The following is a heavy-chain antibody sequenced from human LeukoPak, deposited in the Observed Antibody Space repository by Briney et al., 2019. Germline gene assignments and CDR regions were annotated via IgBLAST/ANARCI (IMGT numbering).Heavy chain of an antibody. D-gene: IGHD3-22*01. J-gene: IGHJ4*02. CDR1: GYTFTSYG. V-gene: IGHV1-18*01. CDR2: ISAYNGNT. Sequence: ASVKVSCKASGYTFTSYGISWVRQAPGQGLEWMGWISAYNGNTNYAQKLQGRVTMTTDTSTSTAYTELRSLRSDDTAVYYCARDGDYYDSSGYLYYFDYWGQGTLVTVSS. CDR3: ARDGDYYDSSGYLYYFDY.